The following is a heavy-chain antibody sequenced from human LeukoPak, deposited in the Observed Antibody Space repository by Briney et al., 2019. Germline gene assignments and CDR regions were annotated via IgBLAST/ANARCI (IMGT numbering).Heavy chain of an antibody. D-gene: IGHD3-10*01. CDR2: IIPIFGTT. V-gene: IGHV1-69*13. CDR3: ATGIITMVRGVTHHFDY. J-gene: IGHJ4*02. CDR1: GGTFNTYG. Sequence: SVKLPCKASGGTFNTYGITWVRQAPGQRLEWMGGIIPIFGTTDYAQKFQGRVTITADESTSTAYMEMSSLRSEDTAVYYCATGIITMVRGVTHHFDYWGQGTLVTVSS.